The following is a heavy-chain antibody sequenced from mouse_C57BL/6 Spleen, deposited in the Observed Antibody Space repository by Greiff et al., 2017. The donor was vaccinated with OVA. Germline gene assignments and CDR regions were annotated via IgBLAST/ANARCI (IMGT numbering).Heavy chain of an antibody. V-gene: IGHV5-17*01. CDR1: GFTFSDYG. J-gene: IGHJ4*01. Sequence: EVMLVESGGGLVKPGGSLKLSCAASGFTFSDYGMHWVRQAPEKGLEWVAYISSGSSTIYYADTVKGRFTISRDNAKNTLFLQMTSLRSEDTAMYYCARGPDGYAMDYWGQGTSVTVSS. CDR2: ISSGSSTI. CDR3: ARGPDGYAMDY.